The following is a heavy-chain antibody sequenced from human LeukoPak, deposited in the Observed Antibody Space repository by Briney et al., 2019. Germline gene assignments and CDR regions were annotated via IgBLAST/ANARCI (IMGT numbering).Heavy chain of an antibody. CDR2: ISTDGYTT. CDR1: GLAFSAYK. V-gene: IGHV3-74*01. CDR3: ARESYNSGIDY. Sequence: GGSLRLSCAASGLAFSAYKMHWVRQAPRKGLVWVSRISTDGYTTDYADFVQGRFTASRDNTKNTWSQEMNSLRAEDTAVYYCARESYNSGIDYWGQGTLVTVSS. D-gene: IGHD6-19*01. J-gene: IGHJ4*02.